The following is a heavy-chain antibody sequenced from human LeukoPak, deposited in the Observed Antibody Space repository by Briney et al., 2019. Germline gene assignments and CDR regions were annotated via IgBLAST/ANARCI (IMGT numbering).Heavy chain of an antibody. J-gene: IGHJ4*02. CDR2: ISFDGSTD. V-gene: IGHV3-30-3*01. D-gene: IGHD4-17*01. CDR1: EFTFTHYA. CDR3: ARDKSYGDSSDY. Sequence: GGSLRLSCAASEFTFTHYAMHWVRQAPGKGLEWVALISFDGSTDYYADSVKGRFTISRDNANNMLYLQMNSLRVEDTAAYYCARDKSYGDSSDYWGQGTLVTVSS.